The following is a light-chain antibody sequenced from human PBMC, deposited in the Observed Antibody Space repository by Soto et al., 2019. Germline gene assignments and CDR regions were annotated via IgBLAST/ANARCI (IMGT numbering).Light chain of an antibody. CDR2: SNT. J-gene: IGLJ1*01. Sequence: QSVLTQPPSASGAPEQTVTISCSGSSSNIGSHTVNWYQHLPGTAPKLLIYSNTQRPLGVPVRFSGSKSGTSASLAISGLQSEDEAEYYCAAWDDRLYVFGTGTKVTVL. V-gene: IGLV1-44*01. CDR3: AAWDDRLYV. CDR1: SSNIGSHT.